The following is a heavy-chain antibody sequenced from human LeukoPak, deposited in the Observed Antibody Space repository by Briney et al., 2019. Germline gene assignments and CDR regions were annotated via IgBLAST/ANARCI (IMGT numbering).Heavy chain of an antibody. CDR1: GGTFSSYA. J-gene: IGHJ4*02. Sequence: SVKVSCEASGGTFSSYAISWVRQAPGQGLEWMGGIIPIFGTANYAQKFQGRVTITAEESTSTAYMELSSLRSEDTAVYYCARSYDFWSGYYYFDYWGQGTLVTVSS. V-gene: IGHV1-69*13. CDR2: IIPIFGTA. CDR3: ARSYDFWSGYYYFDY. D-gene: IGHD3-3*01.